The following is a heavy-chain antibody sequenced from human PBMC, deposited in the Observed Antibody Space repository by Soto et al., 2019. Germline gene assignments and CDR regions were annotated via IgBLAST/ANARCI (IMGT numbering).Heavy chain of an antibody. J-gene: IGHJ5*02. CDR3: VRVAVSVGSHNWFDP. CDR2: VFQSGTT. CDR1: GYSLSNEYY. Sequence: DALSRTSVVSGYSLSNEYYWGWIRQPPEKGLEWIGSVFQSGTTNYNPSLTGRVSVSVDTSKNQFSLRLTSVSAEDTAVYYCVRVAVSVGSHNWFDPWGQGTPFTVSS. V-gene: IGHV4-38-2*01. D-gene: IGHD6-19*01.